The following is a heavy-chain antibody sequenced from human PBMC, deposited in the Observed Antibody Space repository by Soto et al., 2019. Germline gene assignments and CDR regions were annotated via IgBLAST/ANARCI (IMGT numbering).Heavy chain of an antibody. V-gene: IGHV4-39*01. CDR3: ALTYYYDSSGYYEANFDY. CDR2: TYIGGMT. D-gene: IGHD3-22*01. Sequence: SETLSLTCTVSGASFTDGSLFWGWIRQSPGKGVEWIASTYIGGMTYYNPSLRSRVTISVDTSKSQFSLRLNSVTAADTAVYYCALTYYYDSSGYYEANFDYWGQGTLVTVSS. J-gene: IGHJ4*02. CDR1: GASFTDGSLF.